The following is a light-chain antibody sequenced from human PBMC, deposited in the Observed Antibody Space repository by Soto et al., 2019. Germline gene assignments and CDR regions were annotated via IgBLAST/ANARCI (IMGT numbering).Light chain of an antibody. Sequence: QSVLTQPPSVSGAPGQRVTISCTGSSSNIGAGYDVHWYQQLPGTAPKLLIYGNSNRPSGVPDRFSGSKSGTSASLAITGLQAEDEADYYCQSYDSSXSGSKVFGTGTKLTVL. V-gene: IGLV1-40*01. CDR2: GNS. J-gene: IGLJ1*01. CDR3: QSYDSSXSGSKV. CDR1: SSNIGAGYD.